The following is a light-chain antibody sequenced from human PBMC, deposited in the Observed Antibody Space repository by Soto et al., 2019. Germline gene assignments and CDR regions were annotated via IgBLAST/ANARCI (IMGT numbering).Light chain of an antibody. J-gene: IGKJ1*01. CDR3: QQFSSSPWA. CDR2: GAS. Sequence: EIVLTQSPGTLSLSPGERATLSCRASQSVSGAYLAWYQQKPGQAPRLLIYGASSRATGISDRFSGSGSGTDFILTITRLEPEDFAVYYCQQFSSSPWAFGQGTKVEIK. V-gene: IGKV3-20*01. CDR1: QSVSGAY.